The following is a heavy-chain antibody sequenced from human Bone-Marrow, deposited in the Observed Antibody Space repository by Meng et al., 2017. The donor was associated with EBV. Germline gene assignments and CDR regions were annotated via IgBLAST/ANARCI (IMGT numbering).Heavy chain of an antibody. CDR2: ISHEGSKK. J-gene: IGHJ4*02. V-gene: IGHV3-33*03. CDR1: GFTFSSYG. D-gene: IGHD1-14*01. Sequence: QGRLVECGGGVVQPGVCLRLSFTASGFTFSSYGMHWVRQAPGKGLEWVSFISHEGSKKYYADFVKGRFTISRDNSKNTLYLQMNSLRAEDTAVYYCASHRGYWGQGTLVTVSS. CDR3: ASHRGY.